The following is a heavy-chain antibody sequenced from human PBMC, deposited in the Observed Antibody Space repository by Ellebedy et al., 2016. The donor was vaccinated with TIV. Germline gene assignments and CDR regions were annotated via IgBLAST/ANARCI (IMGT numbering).Heavy chain of an antibody. CDR1: GFTFSSYA. J-gene: IGHJ4*02. CDR3: TTLGGPKVGAAIGD. D-gene: IGHD1-26*01. Sequence: GGSLRLSCLASGFTFSSYAMSWVRQAPGMRLEWVAGVTGDGFHTWYADSVKGRFTISRDNSKNTLFLQMNSLRVEDTAVYYCTTLGGPKVGAAIGDWGQGTLVIVSS. CDR2: VTGDGFHT. V-gene: IGHV3-23*01.